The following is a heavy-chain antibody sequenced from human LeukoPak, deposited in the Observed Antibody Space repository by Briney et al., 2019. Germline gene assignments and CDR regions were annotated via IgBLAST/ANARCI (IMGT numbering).Heavy chain of an antibody. CDR2: INSDGSST. CDR1: GFTFSTYW. Sequence: PGGSLRLSCAASGFTFSTYWMHWVRQAPGKGLLWVSRINSDGSSTSYADSVKGRFTISRDNAKNTLYLQMNSLRVEDTAVYYGQRGFIPFGGVIVDYWGQGTLVTVSS. D-gene: IGHD3-16*02. CDR3: QRGFIPFGGVIVDY. V-gene: IGHV3-74*01. J-gene: IGHJ4*02.